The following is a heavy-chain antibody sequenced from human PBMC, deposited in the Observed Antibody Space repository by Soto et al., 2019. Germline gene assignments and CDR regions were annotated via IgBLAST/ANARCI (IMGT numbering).Heavy chain of an antibody. V-gene: IGHV4-59*01. D-gene: IGHD3-3*01. Sequence: LSLTCTVSGDSIRTFYWSWIRQPPGKGLEWIGYIHYSGSTNYNPSLKSQVIISVDTSKNQFSLKLSSVTAADTAVYFCARVRSNLFDYWGQGTLVTVSS. CDR1: GDSIRTFY. CDR2: IHYSGST. CDR3: ARVRSNLFDY. J-gene: IGHJ4*02.